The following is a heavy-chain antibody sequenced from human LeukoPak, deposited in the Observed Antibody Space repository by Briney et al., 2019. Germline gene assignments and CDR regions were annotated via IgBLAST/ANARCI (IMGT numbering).Heavy chain of an antibody. V-gene: IGHV1-46*01. J-gene: IGHJ4*02. CDR1: GYTFTSYY. Sequence: ASVKVSCKASGYTFTSYYMHWVRHAPGQGLEWMGIFNPSGGSTSYAQKFQGRVTMTRDMSTSTVYMELSSLRSEDTAVYYCATDTAMVLKTDYWGRGTLVTVSP. CDR3: ATDTAMVLKTDY. D-gene: IGHD5-18*01. CDR2: FNPSGGST.